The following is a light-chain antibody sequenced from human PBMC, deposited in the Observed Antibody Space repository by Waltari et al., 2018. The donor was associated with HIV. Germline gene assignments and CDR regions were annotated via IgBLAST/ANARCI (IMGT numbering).Light chain of an antibody. V-gene: IGKV3-20*01. CDR2: GAS. CDR1: QTLTGNF. Sequence: EIVLPQSPDTLFLSPGERATVSCRASQTLTGNFLAWYQQKPGQAPTLLIYGASSRATDIPDRFSGSGSGTDFTLTISRLEPEDFALYYCQQYVNSLTFGGGTKVEIK. J-gene: IGKJ4*01. CDR3: QQYVNSLT.